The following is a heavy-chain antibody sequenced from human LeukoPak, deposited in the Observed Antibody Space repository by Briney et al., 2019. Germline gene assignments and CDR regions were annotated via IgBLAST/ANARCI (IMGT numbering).Heavy chain of an antibody. CDR3: ASYRTSSGYFDS. Sequence: SETLSLTCTVSGGSISSSSYYWGWIRQPPGKGLEWIGSIYYSGSTYYNPSLKSRVTISVDTSKNQFSLKLRSVTAADTAVYYCASYRTSSGYFDSWGQGTLVTVSS. CDR1: GGSISSSSYY. CDR2: IYYSGST. J-gene: IGHJ4*02. V-gene: IGHV4-39*07. D-gene: IGHD2-2*01.